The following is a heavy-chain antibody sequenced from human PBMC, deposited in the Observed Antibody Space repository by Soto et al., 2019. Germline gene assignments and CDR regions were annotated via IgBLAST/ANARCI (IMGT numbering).Heavy chain of an antibody. D-gene: IGHD2-15*01. V-gene: IGHV4-30-4*01. CDR3: GRSTCTVGTCYLDYYYTLDV. CDR1: GGSINGGGHY. CDR2: VYHTGTT. J-gene: IGHJ6*02. Sequence: QVQLLESGPGLVKPSQTLSLTCTVSGGSINGGGHYWSWVRQSPGKALEWLGCVYHTGTTDYNTSLKRRVTMSVDTSTTHLPLRLSSVTAADTAVYYCGRSTCTVGTCYLDYYYTLDVWGQGTTVTVSS.